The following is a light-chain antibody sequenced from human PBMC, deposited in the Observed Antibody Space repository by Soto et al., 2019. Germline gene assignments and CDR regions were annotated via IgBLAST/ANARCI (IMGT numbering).Light chain of an antibody. J-gene: IGKJ1*01. CDR2: GAS. CDR3: QQYGSSPPT. V-gene: IGKV3-20*01. Sequence: EIVLTQSPGTLSLSPGERATLSCRASQSVSSSYLAWYQQKHSQTPRLLIYGASNRATGIPDRFSGSGSGTDFTLTISRLEPEDFAVYYCQQYGSSPPTFGQGTKVDIK. CDR1: QSVSSSY.